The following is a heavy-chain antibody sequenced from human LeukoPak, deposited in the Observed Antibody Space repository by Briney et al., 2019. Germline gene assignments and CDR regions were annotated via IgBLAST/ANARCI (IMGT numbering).Heavy chain of an antibody. CDR2: TRNKANSYTT. CDR1: GFTFSDHY. D-gene: IGHD2-2*02. Sequence: GGSLRLSCAASGFTFSDHYMDWVRQAPGKGLEWVGRTRNKANSYTTVYAASVKGRFTISRDESENSLLLQMNSLKTEDTAVYYCARGPATAIPGPFDYWGQGTLVTVSS. CDR3: ARGPATAIPGPFDY. J-gene: IGHJ4*02. V-gene: IGHV3-72*01.